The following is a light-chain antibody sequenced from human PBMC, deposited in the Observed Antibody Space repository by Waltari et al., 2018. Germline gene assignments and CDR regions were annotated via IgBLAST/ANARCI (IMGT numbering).Light chain of an antibody. CDR3: AAWDDSLSGLV. V-gene: IGLV1-47*01. CDR1: TSHLGSHY. Sequence: QSVLPPPPSASAPPGQSVTPPCPARTSHLGSHYVHWYQHLPGTAPKLLIYRNNPRPSGVPDRFSGSKSGTSASLAISGLRSEDEADYYCAAWDDSLSGLVFGGGTKLTVL. CDR2: RNN. J-gene: IGLJ2*01.